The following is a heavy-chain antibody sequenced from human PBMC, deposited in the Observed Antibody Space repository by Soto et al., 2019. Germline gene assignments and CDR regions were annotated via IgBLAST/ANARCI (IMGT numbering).Heavy chain of an antibody. CDR1: GFTFSNYW. J-gene: IGHJ6*02. CDR2: IKEDGSEK. D-gene: IGHD3-10*01. CDR3: VRPLPSGRNYGMDV. V-gene: IGHV3-7*03. Sequence: GGSLRLSCAVSGFTFSNYWMTWVRQAPGKGLEWVANIKEDGSEKNYVDSVKGRFTLSRDTSKNTLSLQMDSLRAEDTAVYYCVRPLPSGRNYGMDVWGQGTTVTVSS.